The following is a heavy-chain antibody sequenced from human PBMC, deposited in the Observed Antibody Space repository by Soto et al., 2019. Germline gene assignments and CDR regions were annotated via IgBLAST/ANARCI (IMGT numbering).Heavy chain of an antibody. Sequence: ASVKVSCKASGYTFIDYFIHWVRQAPGQGLEWIGIINLSDGGRDYAREFRGRVTVTGDTSASTVYMELGSLRSEDTAVYYCVREFSGGYFDYWGQGTLVTVSS. V-gene: IGHV1-46*01. CDR1: GYTFIDYF. J-gene: IGHJ4*02. D-gene: IGHD3-10*01. CDR3: VREFSGGYFDY. CDR2: INLSDGGR.